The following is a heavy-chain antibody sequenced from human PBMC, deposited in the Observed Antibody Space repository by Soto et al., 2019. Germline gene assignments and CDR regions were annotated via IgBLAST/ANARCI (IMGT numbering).Heavy chain of an antibody. D-gene: IGHD5-12*01. CDR2: INHSGST. CDR1: GGSFSGYY. Sequence: PSETLSLTCAVYGGSFSGYYWSWIRQPPGKGLEWIGEINHSGSTNYNPSLKSRVTISVDTSKNQFSLKLSSVTAADTAVYYCGRGVPSQNTRIVATIGGFDYWGQGTLVTVSS. V-gene: IGHV4-34*01. CDR3: GRGVPSQNTRIVATIGGFDY. J-gene: IGHJ4*02.